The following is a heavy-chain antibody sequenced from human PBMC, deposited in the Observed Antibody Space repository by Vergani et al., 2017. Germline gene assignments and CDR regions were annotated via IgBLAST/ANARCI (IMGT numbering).Heavy chain of an antibody. V-gene: IGHV1-46*03. CDR3: ARGDYGILSGYRY. CDR1: GYTFSNYY. D-gene: IGHD3-9*01. CDR2: INPSGGHT. J-gene: IGHJ4*02. Sequence: QVQVVQSGAEVKKSGASVKVSCKTSGYTFSNYYMHWVRQAPGQGLEWMGIINPSGGHTNYAQKFQGRVTMTRDTSTSTVYMELSSLRSEDTANYYFARGDYGILSGYRYWGQGTLVTVSA.